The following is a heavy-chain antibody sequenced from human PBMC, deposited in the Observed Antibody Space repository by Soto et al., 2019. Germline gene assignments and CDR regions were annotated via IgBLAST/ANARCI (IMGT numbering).Heavy chain of an antibody. V-gene: IGHV4-39*01. D-gene: IGHD5-18*01. J-gene: IGHJ5*02. CDR3: ARLPRIQLWLGWLDP. CDR2: INYSGST. CDR1: GGSISSSSYY. Sequence: QLQLQESGPGLVKPSETLSLTCTVSGGSISSSSYYWGWIRQPPGKGLEWIGTINYSGSTYYNPSLNSRVTISVDTSKKQFSLKVGSVTAADTAIYYCARLPRIQLWLGWLDPWGQGTLVTVSS.